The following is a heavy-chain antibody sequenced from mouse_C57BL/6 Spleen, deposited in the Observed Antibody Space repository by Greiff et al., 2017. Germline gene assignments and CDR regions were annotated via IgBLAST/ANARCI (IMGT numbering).Heavy chain of an antibody. Sequence: VQLLQSGAELVKPGASVKLSCKASGYTFTSYRMHWVKQRPGQGLEWIGMIYPNSGSTNYNEKFKGKATLTVDKASSTAYMQLSSLTSEDSAVYYYARTGLDYWGQGTTLTVSS. V-gene: IGHV1-64*01. CDR1: GYTFTSYR. J-gene: IGHJ2*01. CDR2: IYPNSGST. D-gene: IGHD4-1*01. CDR3: ARTGLDY.